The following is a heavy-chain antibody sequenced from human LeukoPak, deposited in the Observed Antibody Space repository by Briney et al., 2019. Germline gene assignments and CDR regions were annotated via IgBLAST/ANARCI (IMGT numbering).Heavy chain of an antibody. CDR3: ARGSGDLWSGYYMGDY. V-gene: IGHV3-53*01. D-gene: IGHD3-3*01. CDR1: GFTVSSNY. Sequence: PGGSLRLSCAASGFTVSSNYMSWVRQAPGKGLEWVSVIYSGGSTYYADSVKGRFTISRDNSKNTLYLQMNSLRAEDTAVYYCARGSGDLWSGYYMGDYWGQGTLVTVSS. J-gene: IGHJ4*02. CDR2: IYSGGST.